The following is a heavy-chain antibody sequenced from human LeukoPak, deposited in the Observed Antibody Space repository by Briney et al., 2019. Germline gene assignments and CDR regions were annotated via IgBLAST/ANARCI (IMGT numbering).Heavy chain of an antibody. Sequence: GRSLRLSCAASGFTFNSYGMHRVRQAPGKGLEWVAIIWYNGSNKYYADSVKGRFTISRDNSKNTLYLQMKSLRAEDTAVYYCARARYSSSAYYYGMGVWGQGTTVTVSS. CDR2: IWYNGSNK. CDR1: GFTFNSYG. D-gene: IGHD6-6*01. CDR3: ARARYSSSAYYYGMGV. J-gene: IGHJ6*02. V-gene: IGHV3-33*01.